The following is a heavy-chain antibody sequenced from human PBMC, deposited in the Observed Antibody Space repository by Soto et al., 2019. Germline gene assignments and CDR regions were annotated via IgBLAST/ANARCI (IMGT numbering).Heavy chain of an antibody. V-gene: IGHV3-23*01. CDR3: AKWARYCSGADCRA. Sequence: EVQLLESGGGLVQPGGSLRLSCAASGFPFSSRAMSWVRQAPGKGLEWVSAISGSGTITYYADSVKGRFAISRDTSKTTLYLQINSLGADDTAVYYCAKWARYCSGADCRAWGQGTLVTVSS. CDR2: ISGSGTIT. J-gene: IGHJ5*02. CDR1: GFPFSSRA. D-gene: IGHD2-15*01.